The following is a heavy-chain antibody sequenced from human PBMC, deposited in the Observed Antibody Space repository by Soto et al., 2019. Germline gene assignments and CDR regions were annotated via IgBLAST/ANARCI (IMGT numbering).Heavy chain of an antibody. D-gene: IGHD7-27*01. CDR2: IYYSGST. Sequence: SGTMSLSCVVYGGCFRSYDWSWIRQPPGQGLEWIGYIYYSGSTNYNPSLKSRVTMSVDTSKNQFSLKLSSLTAADTAIYYCARANWFFDYWGQGTLVTVPS. CDR1: GGCFRSYD. CDR3: ARANWFFDY. J-gene: IGHJ4*02. V-gene: IGHV4-59*13.